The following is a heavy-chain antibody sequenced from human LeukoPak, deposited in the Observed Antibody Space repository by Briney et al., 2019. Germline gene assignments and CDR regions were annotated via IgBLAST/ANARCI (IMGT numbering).Heavy chain of an antibody. V-gene: IGHV3-48*04. D-gene: IGHD6-13*01. CDR2: ISSSSSNI. CDR1: GFTFSNYN. CDR3: ARGLAAAGKRAFDI. Sequence: GGSLRLTCAASGFTFSNYNMNWVRQAPGKGLEWVSYISSSSSNIYYADSVKGRFTISRDNAKNSLYLQMNSLRAEETAVYYCARGLAAAGKRAFDIWGQGTMVTVPS. J-gene: IGHJ3*02.